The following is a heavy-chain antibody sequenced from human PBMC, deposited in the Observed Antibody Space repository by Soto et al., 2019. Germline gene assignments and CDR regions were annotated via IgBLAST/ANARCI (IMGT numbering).Heavy chain of an antibody. CDR3: VRGSGSYGHVFDS. J-gene: IGHJ4*02. Sequence: SETLSLTCNVSGVSISSRGYYWGWIRQPPGKGLEWIGSIYYSGSTYYNPSLKSRVTISVDTSKNQLSLNLTSVTAAETAMYYCVRGSGSYGHVFDSWGQGTLVTVSS. CDR1: GVSISSRGYY. V-gene: IGHV4-39*01. CDR2: IYYSGST. D-gene: IGHD1-26*01.